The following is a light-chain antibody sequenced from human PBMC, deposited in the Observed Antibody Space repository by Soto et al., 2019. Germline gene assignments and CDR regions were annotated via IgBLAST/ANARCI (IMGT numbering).Light chain of an antibody. Sequence: EIVLTQSPATLSLSPGERATLSCRASQSVSSYLAWYQQKPGQAPRLLIYDAYNRATGIPARFSGSGSGTDFTLTISRLEPEDFAVYFCQQYASSPLTFGQGTRLEI. CDR3: QQYASSPLT. V-gene: IGKV3-11*01. CDR2: DAY. J-gene: IGKJ5*01. CDR1: QSVSSY.